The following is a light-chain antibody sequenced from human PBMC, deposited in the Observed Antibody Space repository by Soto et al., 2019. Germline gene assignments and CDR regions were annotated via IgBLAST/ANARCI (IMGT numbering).Light chain of an antibody. CDR1: QSVSGN. V-gene: IGKV3-15*01. CDR3: QQYNNWLIT. CDR2: GAS. Sequence: EMVMTQSPATLSVSPGERATLSCRASQSVSGNLAWYQQKPGQAPRLLIYGASTRATGIPARFSGSASGTEFTLTIRSLQSEDFSVYYCQQYNNWLITFGQGTRLEIK. J-gene: IGKJ5*01.